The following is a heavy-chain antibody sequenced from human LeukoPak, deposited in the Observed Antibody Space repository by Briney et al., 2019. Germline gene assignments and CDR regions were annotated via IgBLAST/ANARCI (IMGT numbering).Heavy chain of an antibody. CDR2: ISGSGGST. Sequence: GGSLRLSCAASGFTFSSYEMNWVRQAPGKGLEWVSAISGSGGSTYYADSVKGRFTISRDNSKNTLYLQMNSLRAEDTAVYYCAKGGYSGYEPYYYYYYMDVWGKGTTVTVSS. CDR1: GFTFSSYE. D-gene: IGHD5-12*01. CDR3: AKGGYSGYEPYYYYYYMDV. V-gene: IGHV3-23*01. J-gene: IGHJ6*03.